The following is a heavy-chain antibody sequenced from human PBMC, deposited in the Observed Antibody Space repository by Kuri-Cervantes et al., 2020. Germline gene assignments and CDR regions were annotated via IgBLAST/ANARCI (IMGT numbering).Heavy chain of an antibody. CDR1: GFTFSSYG. V-gene: IGHV3-30*02. CDR2: IRHDGTEK. D-gene: IGHD1-7*01. Sequence: GESLKISCAASGFTFSSYGMHWVRQAPGKGLEWVAFIRHDGTEKYYPGSVKGRFTISRDNAKSTLYLHMNSLRAEDTALYYCAREVGHNWNYKLDVWGKGTTVTVSS. CDR3: AREVGHNWNYKLDV. J-gene: IGHJ6*04.